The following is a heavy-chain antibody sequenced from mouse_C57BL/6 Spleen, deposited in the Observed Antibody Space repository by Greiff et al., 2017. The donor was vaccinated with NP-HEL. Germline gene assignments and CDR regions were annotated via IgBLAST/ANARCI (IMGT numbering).Heavy chain of an antibody. CDR1: GYTFTSYW. CDR3: ARSRSYGSSDYWYFDV. J-gene: IGHJ1*03. D-gene: IGHD1-1*01. CDR2: IDPSDSYT. Sequence: QVQLQQSGAELVKPGASVKLSCKASGYTFTSYWMQWVKQRPGQGLEWIGEIDPSDSYTNYNQKFKGKATLTVDTSSSTAYMQLSSLTSEDSAVYYCARSRSYGSSDYWYFDVWGTGTTVTVSS. V-gene: IGHV1-50*01.